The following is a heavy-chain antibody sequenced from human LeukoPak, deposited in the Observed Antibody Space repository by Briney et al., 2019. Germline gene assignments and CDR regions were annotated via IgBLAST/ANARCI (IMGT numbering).Heavy chain of an antibody. CDR1: GFTFSSYE. Sequence: PGGSLRLSCAASGFTFSSYETNWVRQAPGKGLEWVPYISSSGSTIYYADSVKGRFTISRDNAKNSLYLQMNSLRAEDTAVYYCARDHRSALDFGYWGQGTLVTVSS. J-gene: IGHJ4*02. CDR2: ISSSGSTI. V-gene: IGHV3-48*03. D-gene: IGHD3-3*01. CDR3: ARDHRSALDFGY.